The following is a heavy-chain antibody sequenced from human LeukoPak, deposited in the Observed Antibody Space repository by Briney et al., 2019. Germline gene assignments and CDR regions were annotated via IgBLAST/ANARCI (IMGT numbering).Heavy chain of an antibody. Sequence: ASVKVSCKASGGTFSSYAISWVRQAPGQGLEWMGGIIPIFGTANYAQKFQGRVTITADESTSTAYMELSSLRSEDTAVYYCAVDCSSTSCSRYMDVWGKGTTVTISS. CDR2: IIPIFGTA. V-gene: IGHV1-69*01. CDR3: AVDCSSTSCSRYMDV. CDR1: GGTFSSYA. J-gene: IGHJ6*03. D-gene: IGHD2-2*01.